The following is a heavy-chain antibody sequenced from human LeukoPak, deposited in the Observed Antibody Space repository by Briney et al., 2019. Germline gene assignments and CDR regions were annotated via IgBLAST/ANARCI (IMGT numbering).Heavy chain of an antibody. J-gene: IGHJ4*02. CDR2: IHTSGST. V-gene: IGHV4-4*07. D-gene: IGHD2-15*01. CDR3: ARAVHCSGGSCYFDY. CDR1: GGSISSYS. Sequence: SETLSLTCTVSGGSISSYSWSWIRQPAGKGLEWIGRIHTSGSTKYNPSLTSRVTMSVDTSKNQFSLKLRSVTAADTAVYYCARAVHCSGGSCYFDYWGQGTLVTVSS.